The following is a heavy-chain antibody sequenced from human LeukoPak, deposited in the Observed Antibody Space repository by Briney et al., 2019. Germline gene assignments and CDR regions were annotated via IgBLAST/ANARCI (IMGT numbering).Heavy chain of an antibody. CDR2: ISGSGGYT. J-gene: IGHJ4*02. V-gene: IGHV3-23*01. CDR3: AKDPYYDFWSGYYYFDY. D-gene: IGHD3-3*01. CDR1: GLTFSNYA. Sequence: GGSLRLSRAASGLTFSNYAMSWVRQAPGKGLEWVSGISGSGGYTYYADSVKGRFTISRDDSKNTLYLQMNSLRAEDTAIYYCAKDPYYDFWSGYYYFDYWGQGTLVTVSS.